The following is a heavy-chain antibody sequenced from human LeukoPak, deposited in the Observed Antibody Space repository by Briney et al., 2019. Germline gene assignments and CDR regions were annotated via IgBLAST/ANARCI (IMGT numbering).Heavy chain of an antibody. D-gene: IGHD3-10*01. V-gene: IGHV4-4*07. J-gene: IGHJ6*03. CDR3: ARGTEYYYGSGSYSAVYYYYYMDV. CDR1: GGSISSYY. Sequence: SETLSLTCTVSGGSISSYYWSWIRQPAGKGLEWIGRIYTSGSTNYNPSLKSRVTMSVDTSKSQFSLKLSSVTAADTAVYYCARGTEYYYGSGSYSAVYYYYYMDVWGKGTTVTISS. CDR2: IYTSGST.